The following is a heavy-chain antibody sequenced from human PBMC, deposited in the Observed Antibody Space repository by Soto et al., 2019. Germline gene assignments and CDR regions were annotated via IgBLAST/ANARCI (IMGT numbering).Heavy chain of an antibody. Sequence: GGSLRLSCAASGFTFSSYWMSWVRQAPGKGLEWVANIKQDGSEKYYVDSVKGRFTISRDNAKNSLYLQMNSLRAEDTAVYYCASLLGGLLWFGDLTDPLFDYWGQGTLVTVSS. CDR2: IKQDGSEK. CDR3: ASLLGGLLWFGDLTDPLFDY. V-gene: IGHV3-7*05. J-gene: IGHJ4*02. CDR1: GFTFSSYW. D-gene: IGHD3-10*01.